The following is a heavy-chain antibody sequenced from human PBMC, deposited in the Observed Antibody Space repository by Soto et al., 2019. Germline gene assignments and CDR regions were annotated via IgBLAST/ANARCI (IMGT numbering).Heavy chain of an antibody. CDR3: AKDDLYSSGLTGFDY. CDR2: ISGSGGSK. D-gene: IGHD6-19*01. Sequence: PGGSLRLSCAASGFTFSSYAMSWVRQAPWKGLEWFSAISGSGGSKYYADSVKGRFTISIDNSKNTLYLQMNSLRAEDTAVYYCAKDDLYSSGLTGFDYWGQGTLVTVSS. CDR1: GFTFSSYA. J-gene: IGHJ4*02. V-gene: IGHV3-23*01.